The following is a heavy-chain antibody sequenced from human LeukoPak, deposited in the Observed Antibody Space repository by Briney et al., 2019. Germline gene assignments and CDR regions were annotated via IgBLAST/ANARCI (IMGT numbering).Heavy chain of an antibody. D-gene: IGHD3-10*01. J-gene: IGHJ4*02. CDR3: ARTYGSGSYDDY. Sequence: PSETLSLTCTVSGGSISSYYWSWIRQPPGKGLEWIGYIYYSGSTNYNPSLKSRVTISVDTSKNQFSLKLSSVTAADTAVYYCARTYGSGSYDDYWGQGTPVTVSS. V-gene: IGHV4-59*01. CDR2: IYYSGST. CDR1: GGSISSYY.